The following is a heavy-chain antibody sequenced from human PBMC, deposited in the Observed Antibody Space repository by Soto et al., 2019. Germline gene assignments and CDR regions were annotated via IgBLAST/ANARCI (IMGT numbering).Heavy chain of an antibody. CDR2: IYYSGST. Sequence: GSPRLSCAASGFTLSGYYWSWIRQSPAKGLEWIGYIYYSGSTNYNPSLKSRVTISVDTSKNQFSLKLRSVTAADTAVYYCAKYDFLSGSHDAFNIWGQGTKVTVSS. J-gene: IGHJ3*02. CDR3: AKYDFLSGSHDAFNI. D-gene: IGHD3-3*01. CDR1: GFTLSGYY. V-gene: IGHV4-59*01.